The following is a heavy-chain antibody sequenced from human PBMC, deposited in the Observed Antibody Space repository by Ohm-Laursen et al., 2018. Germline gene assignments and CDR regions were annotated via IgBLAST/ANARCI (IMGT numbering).Heavy chain of an antibody. J-gene: IGHJ5*02. D-gene: IGHD3-22*01. V-gene: IGHV3-48*03. CDR3: ARDSSGSNWFDP. CDR2: ISSSGSTI. Sequence: SLRLSCAATGFTFSSYEMNWVRQAPGKGLEWVSYISSSGSTIYYADSVKGRFTISRDNAKNSLYLQMNSLRAEDTAVYYCARDSSGSNWFDPWGQGTLVTVSS. CDR1: GFTFSSYE.